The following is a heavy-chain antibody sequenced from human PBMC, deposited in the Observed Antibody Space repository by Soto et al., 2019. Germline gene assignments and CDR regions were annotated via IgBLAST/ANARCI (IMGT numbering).Heavy chain of an antibody. CDR2: IHYSGST. CDR3: GRLCGGASCLFAY. Sequence: LVMMSLTSTVAGGTINSYYWSWVRKPPGEGLEWIGYIHYSGSTNYNPSLTSRVSMSRDTSKNQVSLQLSSVTAADTAVYYCGRLCGGASCLFAYGGKGTLVPVSP. V-gene: IGHV4-59*08. D-gene: IGHD2-15*01. J-gene: IGHJ4*02. CDR1: GGTINSYY.